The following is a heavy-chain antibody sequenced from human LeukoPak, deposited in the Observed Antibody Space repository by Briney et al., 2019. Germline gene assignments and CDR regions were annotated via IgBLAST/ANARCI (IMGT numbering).Heavy chain of an antibody. V-gene: IGHV4-38-2*02. Sequence: SETLSLTCSVSGYSISSGYYWGWIRQPPGKGLEWIGSIFHSGSTYYNPSLKSRITISVDTSENQFSLRLSSVTAADTAVYYCARDLRPYSTSSADYWGQGTLVTVSS. D-gene: IGHD6-6*01. CDR1: GYSISSGYY. CDR2: IFHSGST. CDR3: ARDLRPYSTSSADY. J-gene: IGHJ4*02.